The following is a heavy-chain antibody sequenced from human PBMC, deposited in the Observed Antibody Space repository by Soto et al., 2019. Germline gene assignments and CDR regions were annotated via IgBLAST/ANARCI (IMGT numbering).Heavy chain of an antibody. D-gene: IGHD2-2*01. V-gene: IGHV1-46*01. Sequence: ASVKVSCKASGYTFTSYYMHWVRQAPGQGLEWMGIINPSGGSTSYAQKFQGRVTMTRDTSTSTVYMELSSLRSEDTAVYYCARDRRGIVVVPAAPNGFDPWGQGTLVTVSS. CDR2: INPSGGST. CDR3: ARDRRGIVVVPAAPNGFDP. CDR1: GYTFTSYY. J-gene: IGHJ5*02.